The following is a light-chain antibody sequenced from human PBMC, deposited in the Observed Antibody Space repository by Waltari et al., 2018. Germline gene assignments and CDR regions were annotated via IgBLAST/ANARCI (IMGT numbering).Light chain of an antibody. V-gene: IGLV2-14*03. CDR1: TSDVGAYNY. J-gene: IGLJ1*01. CDR2: DVS. Sequence: QSALTQPPSVSGSPRHSITISCTGTTSDVGAYNYVSWYQQHPGKAPKLMIYDVSNRPSGVSNRFSGSKSGNTASLIISGLQAEDEADYYCSSYTSSSLYVFGRGTKVTVL. CDR3: SSYTSSSLYV.